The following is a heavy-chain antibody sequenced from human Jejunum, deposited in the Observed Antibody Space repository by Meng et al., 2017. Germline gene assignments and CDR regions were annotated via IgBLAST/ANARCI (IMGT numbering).Heavy chain of an antibody. Sequence: QVAVSGLALVEPATTRPRPCTGSGVPMKRAGHHGSWIRQDPGKGLEWIGYIHYSGGTYYTPSLKSRVTISVDTSKNQFSLKLNSVSAADTAVYYCARATAGNSEYFQNWGQGTLVTVSS. CDR1: GVPMKRAGHH. D-gene: IGHD4-23*01. V-gene: IGHV4-31*03. J-gene: IGHJ1*01. CDR2: IHYSGGT. CDR3: ARATAGNSEYFQN.